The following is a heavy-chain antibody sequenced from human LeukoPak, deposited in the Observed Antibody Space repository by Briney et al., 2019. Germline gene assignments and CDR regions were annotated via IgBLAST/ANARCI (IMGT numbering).Heavy chain of an antibody. CDR3: AIFKTGDPSGFDY. D-gene: IGHD7-27*01. Sequence: EASVKVSCKASGYTFTGYYMHWVRQAPGQGLEWMGWINPNSGGTNYAQKFQGRVTMTRDTSISTAYMELSRLRSDDTAVYYCAIFKTGDPSGFDYWGQGTLVTVSS. J-gene: IGHJ4*02. CDR2: INPNSGGT. V-gene: IGHV1-2*02. CDR1: GYTFTGYY.